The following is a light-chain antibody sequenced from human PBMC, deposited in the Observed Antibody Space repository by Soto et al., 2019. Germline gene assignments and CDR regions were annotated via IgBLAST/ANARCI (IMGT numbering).Light chain of an antibody. Sequence: DIKMTQSPSTLSASVGDRVTITCRASQSMTSRLAWYQQKPGKAPNLLIYDASGLESGVPSRFSGSGSGTEFTLTISSLQPDDFATYYCRQYNSLWTFGQGTKVDIK. CDR1: QSMTSR. CDR3: RQYNSLWT. V-gene: IGKV1-5*01. J-gene: IGKJ1*01. CDR2: DAS.